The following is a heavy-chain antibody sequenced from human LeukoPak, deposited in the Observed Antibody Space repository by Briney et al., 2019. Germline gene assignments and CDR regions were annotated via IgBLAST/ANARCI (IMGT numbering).Heavy chain of an antibody. CDR3: ARAGCSSTSCYRWGGYYYYYMDV. J-gene: IGHJ6*03. Sequence: SVKVSCKASGYTFTGYYMHWVRQAPGQGLEWMGWINPNSGGTNYAQKFQGRVTMTRDTSISTAYMELSRLRSDDTAVYYCARAGCSSTSCYRWGGYYYYYMDVWGKGTTVTVSS. D-gene: IGHD2-2*02. CDR1: GYTFTGYY. CDR2: INPNSGGT. V-gene: IGHV1-2*02.